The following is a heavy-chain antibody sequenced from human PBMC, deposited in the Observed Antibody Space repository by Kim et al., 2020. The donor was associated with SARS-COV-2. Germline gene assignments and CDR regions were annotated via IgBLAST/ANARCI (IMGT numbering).Heavy chain of an antibody. V-gene: IGHV3-48*03. D-gene: IGHD6-19*01. CDR1: GFTFSSYE. Sequence: GGSLRLSCAASGFTFSSYEMNWVRQAPGKGLEWVSYISSSGSTIYYADSVKGRFTISRDNAKNSLYLQMNSLRAEDTAVYYCASLHSSGWGDAFDIWGQGTMVTVSS. CDR3: ASLHSSGWGDAFDI. J-gene: IGHJ3*02. CDR2: ISSSGSTI.